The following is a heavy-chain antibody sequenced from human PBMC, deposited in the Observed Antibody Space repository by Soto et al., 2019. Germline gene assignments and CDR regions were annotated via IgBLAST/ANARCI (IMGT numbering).Heavy chain of an antibody. V-gene: IGHV4-59*01. J-gene: IGHJ4*02. D-gene: IGHD2-15*01. CDR1: GGSISSYY. Sequence: SETLSLTCTVSGGSISSYYWSWIRQPPGKGLEWIEYIYYSGSTNYNPSLKSRVTISVDTSKNQFSLKLSSVTAADTAVYYCAREGGGNHFDYWGQGTLVTVSS. CDR3: AREGGGNHFDY. CDR2: IYYSGST.